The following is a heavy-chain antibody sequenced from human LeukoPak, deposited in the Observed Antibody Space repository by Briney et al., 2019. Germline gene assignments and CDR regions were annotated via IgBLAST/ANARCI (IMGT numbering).Heavy chain of an antibody. J-gene: IGHJ4*02. CDR3: ARARYCSGGSCYFDY. D-gene: IGHD2-15*01. Sequence: GGSLRLSCAVSGFTFSSYWMSWVRQAPGKGLEWVANINQDESETYYVDSVKGRITISRDSAKNSLYLQMNSLRAEDTAVYYCARARYCSGGSCYFDYWGQGTLVTVSS. CDR1: GFTFSSYW. V-gene: IGHV3-7*05. CDR2: INQDESET.